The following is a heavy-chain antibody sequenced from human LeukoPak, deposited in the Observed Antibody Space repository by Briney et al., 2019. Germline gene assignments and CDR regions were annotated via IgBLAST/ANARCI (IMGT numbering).Heavy chain of an antibody. Sequence: GASVKVSCKASGYTFFGYYIHWVRQAPGQGLEWMGWIHPNIGGTTYAQKFQGRVTMTRDTCISTVYMELSRLRSDDTAVYHCARGYCDSTSCYLNWFDPWGQGTLVTVSS. J-gene: IGHJ5*02. D-gene: IGHD2-2*01. V-gene: IGHV1-2*02. CDR1: GYTFFGYY. CDR2: IHPNIGGT. CDR3: ARGYCDSTSCYLNWFDP.